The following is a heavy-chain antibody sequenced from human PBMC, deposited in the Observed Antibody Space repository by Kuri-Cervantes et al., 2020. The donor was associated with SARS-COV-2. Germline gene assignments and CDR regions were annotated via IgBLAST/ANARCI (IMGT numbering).Heavy chain of an antibody. V-gene: IGHV2-70*01. D-gene: IGHD1-26*01. J-gene: IGHJ4*02. Sequence: SGPTLVKPTQTLTLTCTFSGFSLSTSGMCVSWIRQPPGKALEWLALIDWDDDKYYSTSLKTRLTISKDTSKNQVVLTMTNMDPVDTATYYCARTPRSGSPEVPAYYLDYWGQGTLVTVSS. CDR1: GFSLSTSGMC. CDR2: IDWDDDK. CDR3: ARTPRSGSPEVPAYYLDY.